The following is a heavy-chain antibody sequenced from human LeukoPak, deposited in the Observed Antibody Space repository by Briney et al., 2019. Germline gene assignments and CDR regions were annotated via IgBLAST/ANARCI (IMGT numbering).Heavy chain of an antibody. D-gene: IGHD3-22*01. Sequence: ASVKVSCKASGYTFTSYYMHWVRQAPGQGLEWMGIINPSGGSTSYAQKFQGRVTMTRDTSTSTVYMELSSLRSEDTAVYYCARDGYYYDSSGPQTDEYFQHWGQGTLDTVSS. J-gene: IGHJ1*01. CDR3: ARDGYYYDSSGPQTDEYFQH. V-gene: IGHV1-46*01. CDR2: INPSGGST. CDR1: GYTFTSYY.